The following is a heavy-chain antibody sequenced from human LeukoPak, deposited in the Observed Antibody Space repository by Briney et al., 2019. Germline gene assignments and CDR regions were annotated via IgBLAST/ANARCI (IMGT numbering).Heavy chain of an antibody. CDR1: GGTFSSYA. Sequence: SVKVSCKASGGTFSSYAISWVRQAPGQGLEWMGRIIPILGIANYAQKFQGRVTITADKSTSTAYMELSSLRSEDTAVYYCASSSPRIAVAGTGYLFDYWGQGTLVTVSS. D-gene: IGHD6-19*01. CDR2: IIPILGIA. CDR3: ASSSPRIAVAGTGYLFDY. V-gene: IGHV1-69*04. J-gene: IGHJ4*02.